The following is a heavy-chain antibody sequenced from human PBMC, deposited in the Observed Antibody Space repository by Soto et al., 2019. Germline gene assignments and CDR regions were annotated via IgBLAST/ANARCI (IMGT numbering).Heavy chain of an antibody. CDR1: GFTFSSYG. D-gene: IGHD3-10*01. CDR3: AKDRRGVRGVIITPNNYYYYGMDV. J-gene: IGHJ6*02. Sequence: GGSLRLSCAASGFTFSSYGMHWVRQAPGKGLEWVAVISYDGSNKYYADSVKGRFTISRDNSKNALYLQMNSLRAEDTAVYYCAKDRRGVRGVIITPNNYYYYGMDVWGQGTTVTVSS. CDR2: ISYDGSNK. V-gene: IGHV3-30*18.